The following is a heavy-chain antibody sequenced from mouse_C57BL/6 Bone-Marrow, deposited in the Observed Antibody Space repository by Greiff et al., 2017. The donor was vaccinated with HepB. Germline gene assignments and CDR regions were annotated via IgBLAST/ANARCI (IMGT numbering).Heavy chain of an antibody. Sequence: EVKLMESGGGLVKPGGSLKLSCAASGFTFSDYGMHWVRQAPEKGLEWVAYISSGSSTIYYADTVKGRFTISRDNAKNTLFLQMTSLRSEDTAMYYCARDYGSSYFYWYFDVWGTGTTVTVSS. J-gene: IGHJ1*03. CDR1: GFTFSDYG. V-gene: IGHV5-17*01. D-gene: IGHD1-1*01. CDR3: ARDYGSSYFYWYFDV. CDR2: ISSGSSTI.